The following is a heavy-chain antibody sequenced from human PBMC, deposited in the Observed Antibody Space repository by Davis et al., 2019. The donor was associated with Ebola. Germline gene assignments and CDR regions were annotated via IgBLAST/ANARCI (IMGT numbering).Heavy chain of an antibody. Sequence: GESLKISCAASGFTFSSYGMHWVRQAPGKGLEWVAVISYDGSNKYYADSVKGRFTISRDNSKNTLYLQMNSLRAEDTAVYYCAKDLGNSNYLALRYYYYGMDVWGQGTTVTVSS. J-gene: IGHJ6*02. CDR3: AKDLGNSNYLALRYYYYGMDV. CDR2: ISYDGSNK. V-gene: IGHV3-30*18. D-gene: IGHD4-11*01. CDR1: GFTFSSYG.